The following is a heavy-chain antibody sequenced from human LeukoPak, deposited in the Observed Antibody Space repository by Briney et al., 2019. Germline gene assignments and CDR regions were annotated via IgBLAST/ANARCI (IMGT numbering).Heavy chain of an antibody. CDR3: ARSYSSGWYPAPYNWFDP. J-gene: IGHJ5*02. D-gene: IGHD6-19*01. V-gene: IGHV5-51*01. Sequence: GESLQISSQGSGYGFTSYWIGWVRPMPGKGMGWMGIIYPGDSDTRYSPSFQGQVTISADKSISTAYLQWSSLKASDTAMYYCARSYSSGWYPAPYNWFDPWGQGTLVTVSS. CDR2: IYPGDSDT. CDR1: GYGFTSYW.